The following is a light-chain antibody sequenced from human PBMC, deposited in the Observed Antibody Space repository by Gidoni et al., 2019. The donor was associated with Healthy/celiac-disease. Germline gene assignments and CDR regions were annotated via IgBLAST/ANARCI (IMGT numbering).Light chain of an antibody. CDR2: DAS. J-gene: IGKJ5*01. V-gene: IGKV3-11*01. CDR1: QSVSSY. CDR3: QQRSNGPLIT. Sequence: EIVLTQSPATLSLSPGERATLSCRASQSVSSYLAWYQQKPGQAPRRLIYDASNRATGIPARFSGSGSGTDFTLTISSLEPEDFAVYYCQQRSNGPLITFGQGTRLEIK.